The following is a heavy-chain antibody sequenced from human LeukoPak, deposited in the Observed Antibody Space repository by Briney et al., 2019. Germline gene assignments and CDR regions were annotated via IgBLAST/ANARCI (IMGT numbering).Heavy chain of an antibody. J-gene: IGHJ4*02. CDR1: GFAFNNYA. D-gene: IGHD3-22*01. CDR2: ISASGGPT. CDR3: ARDLRDYYDSSGYSLPFAY. V-gene: IGHV3-21*03. Sequence: AGGSLRLSCSASGFAFNNYAVHWVRQAPGKGLEWVSSISASGGPTYYADSVRGRFTISRDNAKNSLYLQINSLRAEDTAVYYCARDLRDYYDSSGYSLPFAYWGQGTLVTVSS.